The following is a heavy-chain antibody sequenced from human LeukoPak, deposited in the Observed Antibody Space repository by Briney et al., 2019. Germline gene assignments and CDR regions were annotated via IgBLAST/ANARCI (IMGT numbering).Heavy chain of an antibody. CDR3: ARDVGSTPNWEFDY. CDR1: GYTFADYF. J-gene: IGHJ4*02. D-gene: IGHD1-26*01. CDR2: INANSGGT. V-gene: IGHV1-2*06. Sequence: AASVKVSCKTSGYTFADYFIHWVRQAPGQGLEYMGRINANSGGTEYQQKFQGRVTMTRDMSISTAYVEVNWLISDDTAIYYCARDVGSTPNWEFDYWGQGTTVTVSS.